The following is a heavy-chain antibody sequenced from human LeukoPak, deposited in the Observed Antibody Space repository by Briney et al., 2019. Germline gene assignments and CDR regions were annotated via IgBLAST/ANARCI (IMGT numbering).Heavy chain of an antibody. D-gene: IGHD3-22*01. V-gene: IGHV1-69*06. CDR2: IIPVFGTT. Sequence: SVKVSCKASGGTFSSYAASCVRLTPGQGLEWLGGIIPVFGTTTYAQKFQAKVTMTADKSTNTAYLEISSLTSDDTAVYYCAGCSPGDSSNFYAVLQYWGQGTQVTVST. CDR3: AGCSPGDSSNFYAVLQY. J-gene: IGHJ4*02. CDR1: GGTFSSYA.